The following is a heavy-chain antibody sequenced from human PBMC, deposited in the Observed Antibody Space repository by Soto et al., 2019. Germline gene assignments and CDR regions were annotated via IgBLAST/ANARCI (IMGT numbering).Heavy chain of an antibody. J-gene: IGHJ2*01. CDR1: GGSISSSNW. V-gene: IGHV4-4*02. CDR3: ARRPVLFAAYPFDL. D-gene: IGHD2-21*01. Sequence: QVQLQESGPGLVKPSGTLSLTCAVSGGSISSSNWWSWVRQPPGKGLEWIGEIYHSGSTNYNPSLKRRVTISVHKSKNQFSLKLSSVPAAHTAVYYCARRPVLFAAYPFDLWGRGTLVTVSS. CDR2: IYHSGST.